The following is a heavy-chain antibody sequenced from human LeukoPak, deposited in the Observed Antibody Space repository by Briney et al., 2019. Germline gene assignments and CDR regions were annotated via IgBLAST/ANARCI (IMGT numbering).Heavy chain of an antibody. CDR1: GFTFGDYY. J-gene: IGHJ2*01. Sequence: GGSLRLSCAASGFTFGDYYMSWIRQAPGKGLEWVSYISSSGSPIYYADSVKGRFTVSRDNAKNSLYLQMNSLRAEDTAVYYCARDLQFGGSPNGFDLWGRGTLVTVSS. CDR3: ARDLQFGGSPNGFDL. CDR2: ISSSGSPI. V-gene: IGHV3-11*01. D-gene: IGHD3-10*01.